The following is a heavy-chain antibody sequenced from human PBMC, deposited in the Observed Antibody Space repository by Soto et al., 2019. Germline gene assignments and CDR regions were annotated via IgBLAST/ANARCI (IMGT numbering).Heavy chain of an antibody. CDR3: ARPYSTAWYDAFDI. D-gene: IGHD6-19*01. V-gene: IGHV4-34*01. Sequence: SETLSLTCTVYGGSFSGYYWSWIRQPPGKGLEWIGEINHSGSTNYNPSLKSRVTISIDTSKKQFSLKLSSVTAADTAVYYCARPYSTAWYDAFDIWGRGTMVTVSS. CDR1: GGSFSGYY. J-gene: IGHJ3*02. CDR2: INHSGST.